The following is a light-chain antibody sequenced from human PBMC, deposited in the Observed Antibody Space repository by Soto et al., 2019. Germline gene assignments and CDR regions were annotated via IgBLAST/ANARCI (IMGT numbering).Light chain of an antibody. Sequence: QSALTQPPSASGSPGQSVTISCTGTSSDVGGYNFVSWYQQHPGKAPKLMIYEVSKRPSGVPDRFSGSKSGNTASLTVSGLQADDEADYYCTSYAGSNIPEVFGGGTKLTVL. V-gene: IGLV2-8*01. CDR1: SSDVGGYNF. J-gene: IGLJ3*02. CDR2: EVS. CDR3: TSYAGSNIPEV.